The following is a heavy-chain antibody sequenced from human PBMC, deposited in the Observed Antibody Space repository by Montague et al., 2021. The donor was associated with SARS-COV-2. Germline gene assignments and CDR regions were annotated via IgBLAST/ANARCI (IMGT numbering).Heavy chain of an antibody. CDR1: GGSVATDE. Sequence: TLSLTCTVSGGSVATDEWFWNWLRPPAGKGLEWIGRVYTSGSTNHFPSLHSRLTISLDTSENPISLNLSTVTATDTAVYYCARSSGSSYPGRFDPWGQGTLVTVSS. D-gene: IGHD1-26*01. CDR2: VYTSGST. V-gene: IGHV4-61*02. CDR3: ARSSGSSYPGRFDP. J-gene: IGHJ5*02.